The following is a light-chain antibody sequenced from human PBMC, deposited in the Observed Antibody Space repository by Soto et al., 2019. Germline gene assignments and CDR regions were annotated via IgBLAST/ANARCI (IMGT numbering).Light chain of an antibody. CDR1: QTVSTY. CDR2: GAS. CDR3: QQSYKTPRT. V-gene: IGKV1-39*01. J-gene: IGKJ2*01. Sequence: DIQMTQSPSSLSASVGDTVTFTCRASQTVSTYLNWYLLKPGKAPKLLLYGASSLQSGVPSRFSANGSATEFALTISGLRPEDSATYYCQQSYKTPRTFGQGSRLEIK.